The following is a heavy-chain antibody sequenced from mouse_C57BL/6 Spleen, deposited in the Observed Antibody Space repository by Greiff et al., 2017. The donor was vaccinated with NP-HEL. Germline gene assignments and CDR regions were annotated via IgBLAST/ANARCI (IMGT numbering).Heavy chain of an antibody. V-gene: IGHV1-4*01. CDR2: INPSSGYT. CDR3: AREDYYGSSYGAYFDY. Sequence: VQLQQSGAELARPGASVKMSCKASGYTFTSYTMHWVKQRPGQGLEWIGYINPSSGYTKYNQKFKDKATLTADKSSSTAYMQLSSLTSEDSAVYYCAREDYYGSSYGAYFDYWVQGTTLTVSS. CDR1: GYTFTSYT. D-gene: IGHD1-1*01. J-gene: IGHJ2*01.